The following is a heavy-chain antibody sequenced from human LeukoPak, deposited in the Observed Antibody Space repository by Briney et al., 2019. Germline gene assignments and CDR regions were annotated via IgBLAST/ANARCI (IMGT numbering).Heavy chain of an antibody. CDR3: AREYSGSYNY. CDR2: IYYGGST. J-gene: IGHJ4*02. Sequence: KPSETLSLTCTVSGGSISSYYWSWIRQPPGKGLEWIGYIYYGGSTNYNPSLKSRVTISVDTSRNQFSLKLSSVTAADTAVYYCAREYSGSYNYWGQGTLVTVSS. D-gene: IGHD1-26*01. V-gene: IGHV4-59*01. CDR1: GGSISSYY.